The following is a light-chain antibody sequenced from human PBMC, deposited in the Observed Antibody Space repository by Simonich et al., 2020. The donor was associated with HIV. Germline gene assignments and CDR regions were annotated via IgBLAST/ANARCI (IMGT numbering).Light chain of an antibody. Sequence: DIVMTQSPHSLAVSLGERATINCKSSQSVLYSSNNKNYLAWYQQKPGQPPKLLIYWASTRESGVPDRFSGSGSGTDFTLTISSLQAEDVAVYYCQQYYGTPLSFGGGTKVEVK. V-gene: IGKV4-1*01. CDR1: QSVLYSSNNKNY. CDR2: WAS. CDR3: QQYYGTPLS. J-gene: IGKJ4*01.